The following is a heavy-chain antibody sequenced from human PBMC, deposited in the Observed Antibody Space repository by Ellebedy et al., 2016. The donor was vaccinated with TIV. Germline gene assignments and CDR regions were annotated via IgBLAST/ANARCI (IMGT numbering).Heavy chain of an antibody. CDR3: ARVEGYCSSASCQRAFDI. V-gene: IGHV4-38-2*02. CDR2: IHHSGNT. CDR1: GYSISSGHY. Sequence: SETLSLXXTVSGYSISSGHYWGWIRQPPGKGLEWIGSIHHSGNTYYNPSLKSRVTISVDTSKNQFSLKLSSVTAADTAVYYCARVEGYCSSASCQRAFDIWGQGTMVTVSS. J-gene: IGHJ3*02. D-gene: IGHD2-2*01.